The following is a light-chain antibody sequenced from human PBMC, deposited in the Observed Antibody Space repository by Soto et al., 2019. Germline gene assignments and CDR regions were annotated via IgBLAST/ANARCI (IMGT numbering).Light chain of an antibody. CDR1: SGSIASNY. Sequence: NFMLTQPHSVSESPGKTVTIACTRSSGSIASNYVQWYQQRPGSAPTTVIYEDNQRPSEVPDRFSGSIDSSSNSASLTISGLKTEDEADYYCQSYDSSILVFGVGTKLTVL. J-gene: IGLJ2*01. V-gene: IGLV6-57*04. CDR2: EDN. CDR3: QSYDSSILV.